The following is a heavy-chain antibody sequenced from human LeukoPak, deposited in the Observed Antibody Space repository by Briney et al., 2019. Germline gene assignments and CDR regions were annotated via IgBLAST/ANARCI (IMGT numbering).Heavy chain of an antibody. CDR2: IKQDGSEK. J-gene: IGHJ3*01. CDR3: AKDRRPTYYSDSSGYYFRDAFAV. Sequence: PGGSLRLSCAASGFTFSRYWMSWVRQAPGKGLEWVANIKQDGSEKDYVDSVKGRFTISRDNAKNSLYLQMNSLRAEDTAVYYCAKDRRPTYYSDSSGYYFRDAFAVWGQGTMVTVSS. CDR1: GFTFSRYW. D-gene: IGHD3-22*01. V-gene: IGHV3-7*03.